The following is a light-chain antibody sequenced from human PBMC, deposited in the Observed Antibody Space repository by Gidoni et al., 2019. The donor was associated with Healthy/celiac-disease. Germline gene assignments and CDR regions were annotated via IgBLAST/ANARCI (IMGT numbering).Light chain of an antibody. J-gene: IGKJ2*01. V-gene: IGKV3-15*01. CDR3: QHYNNWPPENT. Sequence: EIVMMQSPATLSVSPEERATLSCRYSQSVSSNLAWYQQKPSQAPRLLIYGASTSATGIPARFSGSGSGTEFTLTISSLQSEDFAVYYCQHYNNWPPENTFGQGTKLEIK. CDR2: GAS. CDR1: QSVSSN.